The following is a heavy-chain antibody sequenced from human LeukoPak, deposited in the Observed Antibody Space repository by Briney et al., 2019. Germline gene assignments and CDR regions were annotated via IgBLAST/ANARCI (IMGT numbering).Heavy chain of an antibody. CDR2: IYYSGST. CDR1: GGSISSSSYY. Sequence: SETLSLTCTVSGGSISSSSYYWGWIRQPPGKGLEWIGTIYYSGSTYYNPSLKSRVTISVDTSKNQFSLKLSSVTAADTAVYYCARHWGELRYADYWGQGTLVTVSS. V-gene: IGHV4-39*01. CDR3: ARHWGELRYADY. D-gene: IGHD2-15*01. J-gene: IGHJ4*02.